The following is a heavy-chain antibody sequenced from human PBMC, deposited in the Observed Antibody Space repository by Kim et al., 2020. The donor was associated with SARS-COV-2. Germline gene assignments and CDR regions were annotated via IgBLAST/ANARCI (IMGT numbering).Heavy chain of an antibody. J-gene: IGHJ6*02. D-gene: IGHD4-4*01. CDR3: ARTTAGIPYYYGMDV. V-gene: IGHV4-59*01. Sequence: PPLKSRVTISVDKSKNQFSLKLGSVPAADTAVYYCARTTAGIPYYYGMDVWGQGTTVTVSS.